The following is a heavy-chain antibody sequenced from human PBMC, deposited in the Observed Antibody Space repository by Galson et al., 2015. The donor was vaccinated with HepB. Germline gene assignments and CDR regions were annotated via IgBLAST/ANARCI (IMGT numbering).Heavy chain of an antibody. D-gene: IGHD6-19*01. CDR1: GYTFTSYG. V-gene: IGHV1-18*01. CDR3: ARDEEEGSGWSPSDY. CDR2: ISAYNGNT. Sequence: SVKVSCKASGYTFTSYGISWVRQAPGQGLEWMGWISAYNGNTNYAQKLQGRVTMTTDTSTSTAYMELRSLRSDDTAVYYCARDEEEGSGWSPSDYCGQGTLVAVSS. J-gene: IGHJ4*02.